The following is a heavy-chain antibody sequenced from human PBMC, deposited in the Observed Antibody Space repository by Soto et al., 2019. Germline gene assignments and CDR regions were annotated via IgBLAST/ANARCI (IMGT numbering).Heavy chain of an antibody. V-gene: IGHV3-30*18. CDR3: AKVSSWPGDYGDYFDY. CDR2: ISYDGSNK. CDR1: GFTFSSYG. Sequence: VQLVESGGGVVQPGRSLRLSCAASGFTFSSYGMHWVRQAPGKGLEWVAVISYDGSNKYYADSVKGRFTISRDNSKNTLYLQMNSLRAEDTAVYYCAKVSSWPGDYGDYFDYWGQGTLVTVSS. J-gene: IGHJ4*02. D-gene: IGHD4-17*01.